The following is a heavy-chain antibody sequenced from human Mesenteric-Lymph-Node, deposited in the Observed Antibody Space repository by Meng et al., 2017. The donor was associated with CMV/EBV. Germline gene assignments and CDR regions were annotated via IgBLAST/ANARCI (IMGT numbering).Heavy chain of an antibody. V-gene: IGHV4-38-2*02. J-gene: IGHJ6*02. CDR1: GYSISSGYY. CDR3: ARALKVWSGYYYHYYGMDV. Sequence: GSLRLSCTVSGYSISSGYYWGWIRQPPGKGLEWIGSIYYSGSTYYNPSLMSRVTISVDTSKNQFSLKLSSVTAADTAVYYCARALKVWSGYYYHYYGMDVWGQGLKVTVSS. D-gene: IGHD3-3*01. CDR2: IYYSGST.